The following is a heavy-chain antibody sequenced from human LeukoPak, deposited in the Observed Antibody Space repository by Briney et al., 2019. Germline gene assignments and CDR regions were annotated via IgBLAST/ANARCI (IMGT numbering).Heavy chain of an antibody. CDR3: ARANTYYYGSGSSFDY. CDR2: IYYSGST. V-gene: IGHV4-31*03. Sequence: SETLSLTCTVSGGSISSGGYYWSWIRQHPEKGLEWIGYIYYSGSTYYNPSLKSRVTISVDTSKNQFSLKLSSVTAADTAVYYCARANTYYYGSGSSFDYWGQGTLVTVSS. D-gene: IGHD3-10*01. J-gene: IGHJ4*02. CDR1: GGSISSGGYY.